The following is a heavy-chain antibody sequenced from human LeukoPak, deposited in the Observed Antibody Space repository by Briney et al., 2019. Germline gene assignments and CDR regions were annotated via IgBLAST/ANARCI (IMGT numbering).Heavy chain of an antibody. D-gene: IGHD5-24*01. J-gene: IGHJ5*02. CDR2: ISTSSTTL. Sequence: GGSLRLSCAASGFTLSSYNMNWVRQAPGKGLEWISYISTSSTTLKYADSVKGRFTISRDNAKNSLYLQMNSLKAEDTAIYYCAKLGANGYYSWLDPWGQGTLVTVTS. CDR3: AKLGANGYYSWLDP. CDR1: GFTLSSYN. V-gene: IGHV3-48*01.